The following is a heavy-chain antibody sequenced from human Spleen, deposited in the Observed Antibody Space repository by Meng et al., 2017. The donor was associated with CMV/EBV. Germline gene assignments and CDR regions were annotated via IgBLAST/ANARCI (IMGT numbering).Heavy chain of an antibody. J-gene: IGHJ4*02. D-gene: IGHD6-6*01. V-gene: IGHV3-7*01. CDR1: GLTFNKYW. Sequence: GGSLRLSCAASGLTFNKYWMTWVRQAPGKELEWVANIKQDGTEKYYVGSVKGRFTISRDNAKNSLYLFMNSLSAEDTAVYYCARDGSVEIAARRFDYWGQGTLVTVSS. CDR2: IKQDGTEK. CDR3: ARDGSVEIAARRFDY.